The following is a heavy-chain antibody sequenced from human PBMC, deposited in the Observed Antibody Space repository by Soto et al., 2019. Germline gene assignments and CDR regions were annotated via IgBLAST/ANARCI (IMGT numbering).Heavy chain of an antibody. CDR2: IIPIFGTA. CDR3: ARDLGKLRSPHDYYYGMDV. D-gene: IGHD5-12*01. J-gene: IGHJ6*02. V-gene: IGHV1-69*01. CDR1: GGTFSSYA. Sequence: QVQLVQSGAEVKKPGSSVKVSCKASGGTFSSYAISWVRQAPGQGLEWMGGIIPIFGTANYAQKFQGRVTITADESTSTAYMELSSLRSEDTAVYYSARDLGKLRSPHDYYYGMDVWGQGTTVTVSS.